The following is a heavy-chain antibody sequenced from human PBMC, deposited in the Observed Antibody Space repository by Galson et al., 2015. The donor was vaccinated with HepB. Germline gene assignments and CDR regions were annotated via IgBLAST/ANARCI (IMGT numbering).Heavy chain of an antibody. D-gene: IGHD3-3*01. CDR1: GYTFTGYY. Sequence: SVKVSCKASGYTFTGYYMHWVRQAPGQGLEWMGWINPNSGGTNYAQKFQGRVTMTRDTSISTAYMELSRLRSDNTAVYYCASGASYYDFWSGYWVNYYFDYWGQGTLVTVSS. CDR3: ASGASYYDFWSGYWVNYYFDY. V-gene: IGHV1-2*02. CDR2: INPNSGGT. J-gene: IGHJ4*02.